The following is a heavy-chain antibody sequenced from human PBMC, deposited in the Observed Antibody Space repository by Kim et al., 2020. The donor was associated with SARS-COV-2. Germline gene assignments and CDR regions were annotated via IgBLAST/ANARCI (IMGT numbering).Heavy chain of an antibody. D-gene: IGHD5-18*01. V-gene: IGHV3-30*04. J-gene: IGHJ6*02. CDR2: ISYDGSNK. CDR3: ARDRERGYSYGWKIYYYGMDV. Sequence: GGSLRLSCAASGFTFSSYAMHWVRQAPGKGLEWVAVISYDGSNKYYADSVKGRFTISRDNSKNTLYLQMNSLRAEDTAVYYCARDRERGYSYGWKIYYYGMDVWGQVTTVKVSS. CDR1: GFTFSSYA.